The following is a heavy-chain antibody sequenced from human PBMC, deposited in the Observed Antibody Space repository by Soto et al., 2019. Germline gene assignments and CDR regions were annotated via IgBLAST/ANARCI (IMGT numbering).Heavy chain of an antibody. D-gene: IGHD3-22*01. CDR2: IIPVFQTA. Sequence: QEQLVQSGAEVKKPGSSVKVSCKASGGLFSSYPISWVRQFPGQGLEWMGGIIPVFQTAYYTQRCQGRVTITADESTNTAYMELSSLRSEDTAIYYCARGGSGYTWFNEFWGQGTLVTVSS. J-gene: IGHJ4*02. CDR1: GGLFSSYP. V-gene: IGHV1-69*01. CDR3: ARGGSGYTWFNEF.